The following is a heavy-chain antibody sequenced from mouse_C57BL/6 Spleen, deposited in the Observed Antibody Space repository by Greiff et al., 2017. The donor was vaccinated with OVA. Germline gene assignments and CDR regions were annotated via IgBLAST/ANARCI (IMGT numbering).Heavy chain of an antibody. CDR2: ISSGSSTI. J-gene: IGHJ4*01. Sequence: EVQLQESGGGLVKPGGSLKLSCAASGFTFSDYGMHWVRQAPEKGLEWVAYISSGSSTIYYADTVTGRFTISRDNAKNTLFLQMTSLRSEDTAMYYCAMQYYGSRAMDYWGQGTSVTVSS. V-gene: IGHV5-17*01. CDR3: AMQYYGSRAMDY. CDR1: GFTFSDYG. D-gene: IGHD1-1*01.